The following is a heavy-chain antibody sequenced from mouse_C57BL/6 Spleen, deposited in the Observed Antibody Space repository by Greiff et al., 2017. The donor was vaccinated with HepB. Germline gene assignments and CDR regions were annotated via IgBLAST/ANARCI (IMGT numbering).Heavy chain of an antibody. CDR1: GFTFSSYT. Sequence: EVKLMESGGGLVKPGGSLKLSCAASGFTFSSYTMSWVRQTPEKRLEWVATISGGGGNTYYPDSVKGRFTISRDNAKNTLYLQMSSLRSEDTALYYCARQDLDYGSSYWYFDVWGTGTTVTVSS. J-gene: IGHJ1*03. V-gene: IGHV5-9*01. CDR3: ARQDLDYGSSYWYFDV. CDR2: ISGGGGNT. D-gene: IGHD1-1*01.